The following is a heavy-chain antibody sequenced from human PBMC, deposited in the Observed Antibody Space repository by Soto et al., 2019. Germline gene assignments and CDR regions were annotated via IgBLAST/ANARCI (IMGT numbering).Heavy chain of an antibody. CDR2: IIPIFGTA. V-gene: IGHV1-69*06. J-gene: IGHJ4*02. Sequence: ASVKVSCKASGGTFSSYAISWVRQAPGQGLEWMGGIIPIFGTANYAQKFQGRVTITADKSTSTAYMELSSLRSEDTAVYYCARDGELPSNYGFDYWGQGTLVTVSS. D-gene: IGHD1-26*01. CDR1: GGTFSSYA. CDR3: ARDGELPSNYGFDY.